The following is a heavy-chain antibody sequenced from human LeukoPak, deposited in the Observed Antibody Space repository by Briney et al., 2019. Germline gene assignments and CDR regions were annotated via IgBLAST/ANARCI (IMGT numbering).Heavy chain of an antibody. CDR2: IYYSGST. Sequence: SETLSLTCTVSGGSISSYYWSWIRQPPGKGLEWIGYIYYSGSTNYNPSLKSRVTISVDTSKNQFSLKLSSVTAADTAVYYCAHSPPDYYYYMDVWGKGTTVTVSS. CDR3: AHSPPDYYYYMDV. V-gene: IGHV4-59*01. CDR1: GGSISSYY. J-gene: IGHJ6*03.